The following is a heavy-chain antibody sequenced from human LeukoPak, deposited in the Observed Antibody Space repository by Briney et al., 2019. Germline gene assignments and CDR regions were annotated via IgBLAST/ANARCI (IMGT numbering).Heavy chain of an antibody. CDR2: ISSDGRST. CDR3: ARGARDGSGNYLFNY. V-gene: IGHV3-74*01. CDR1: GFTFSTYW. J-gene: IGHJ4*02. Sequence: PGGSLRLPCAASGFTFSTYWRHWVRQTPGKGLVWVSRISSDGRSTYYADSVKGRFTISRDNAKNTLYLQMNSLRAEDTGVYYCARGARDGSGNYLFNYWGQGTLVTVSS. D-gene: IGHD3-10*01.